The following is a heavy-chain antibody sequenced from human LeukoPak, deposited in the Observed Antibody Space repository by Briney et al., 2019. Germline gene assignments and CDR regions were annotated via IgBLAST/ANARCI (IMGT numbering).Heavy chain of an antibody. CDR2: VSADKGNT. D-gene: IGHD1-26*01. CDR1: GHTFTNYG. V-gene: IGHV1-18*01. Sequence: GASVRVSCKASGHTFTNYGVTWVRQAPGQGLQWMGWVSADKGNTNYAQKFQDRVTISIDTYTTTACMELRSVTSDDTAVYYCAKNRGGTWWDLIDYWGQGTLVTVSS. CDR3: AKNRGGTWWDLIDY. J-gene: IGHJ4*02.